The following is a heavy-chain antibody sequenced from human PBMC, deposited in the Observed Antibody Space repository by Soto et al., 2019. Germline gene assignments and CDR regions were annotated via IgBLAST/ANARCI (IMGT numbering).Heavy chain of an antibody. CDR3: ARDRGGGYCSGGSCPTYAFDI. CDR1: GGPISSYY. V-gene: IGHV4-59*01. D-gene: IGHD2-15*01. Sequence: SETLSLTCTVAGGPISSYYWSWIRQPPGKGLEWIGYIYYSGSTNYNPSLKSRVTISVDTSKNQFSLKLSSVTAADTAVYYCARDRGGGYCSGGSCPTYAFDIWGQGTMVTVSS. J-gene: IGHJ3*02. CDR2: IYYSGST.